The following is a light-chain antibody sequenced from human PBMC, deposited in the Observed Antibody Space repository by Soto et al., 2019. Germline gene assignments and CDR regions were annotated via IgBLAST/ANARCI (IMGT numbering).Light chain of an antibody. CDR3: FSFAGSTPLV. CDR1: SSDVGSYNL. CDR2: EGS. V-gene: IGLV2-23*01. Sequence: QSVLTQPASVSGSPGQSIAISCTGSSSDVGSYNLVSWYQQHPGKAPKLMIYEGSERPSGVSNRFSGSKSGNTASLTISGLQAEDEADYYCFSFAGSTPLVFGGGTK. J-gene: IGLJ2*01.